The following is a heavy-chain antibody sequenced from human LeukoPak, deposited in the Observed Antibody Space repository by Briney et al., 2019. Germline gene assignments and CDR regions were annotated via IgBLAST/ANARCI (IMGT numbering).Heavy chain of an antibody. V-gene: IGHV3-23*01. D-gene: IGHD2-8*01. CDR2: ISGSGGTT. CDR1: GFTFRSYA. CDR3: ARDQAAYGFFDY. Sequence: GGSLRLSCAASGFTFRSYAMSWVRQAPGKGLEWVSGISGSGGTTYYGDSVKGRFTFSRDNSKNTLYLQMNSLRAEDTAVYYCARDQAAYGFFDYWGQGTLVTVSS. J-gene: IGHJ4*02.